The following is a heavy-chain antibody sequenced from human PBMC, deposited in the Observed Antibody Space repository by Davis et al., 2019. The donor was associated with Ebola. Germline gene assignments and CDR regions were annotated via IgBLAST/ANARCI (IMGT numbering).Heavy chain of an antibody. D-gene: IGHD6-13*01. CDR3: TPGYSSSQPGFDY. V-gene: IGHV3-73*01. J-gene: IGHJ4*02. Sequence: GESLKISCAASGFTFSSYSMNWVRQASGKGLEWVGRIRSKANSYATAYAASVKGRFTISRDDSKNTAYLQMNSLKTEDTAVYYCTPGYSSSQPGFDYWGQGTLVTVSS. CDR1: GFTFSSYS. CDR2: IRSKANSYAT.